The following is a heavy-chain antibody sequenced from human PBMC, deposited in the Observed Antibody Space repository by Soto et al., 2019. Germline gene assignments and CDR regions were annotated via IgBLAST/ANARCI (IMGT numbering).Heavy chain of an antibody. J-gene: IGHJ5*02. CDR1: GYTFTGYY. Sequence: ASVKVSCKASGYTFTGYYMHWVRQAPGQGLEWMGWINPNSGGTSYAQKFQGRVTMTRDTSISTAYMELSRLRSDDTAVYYCARDRLGYCSSTSCPAKSWFDPWGQGTLVTVSS. CDR3: ARDRLGYCSSTSCPAKSWFDP. V-gene: IGHV1-2*02. D-gene: IGHD2-2*01. CDR2: INPNSGGT.